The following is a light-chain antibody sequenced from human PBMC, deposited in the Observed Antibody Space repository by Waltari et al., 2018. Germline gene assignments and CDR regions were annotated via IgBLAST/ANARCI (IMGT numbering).Light chain of an antibody. V-gene: IGKV3-11*01. CDR3: QQRSKWPWS. J-gene: IGKJ1*01. Sequence: EIVLTQSPPTLSFSPGDRATLSCRASQSVNSQLAWYQHKPGQAPRLLIYDASIRVTGISARFSGSGSGTDFTLTISSLEPEDFAVYYCQQRSKWPWSFGQGTKVEIK. CDR2: DAS. CDR1: QSVNSQ.